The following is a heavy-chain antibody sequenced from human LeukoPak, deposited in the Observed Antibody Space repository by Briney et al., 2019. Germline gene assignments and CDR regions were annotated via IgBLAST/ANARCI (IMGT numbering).Heavy chain of an antibody. Sequence: GGSLRLSCAASGFSFSSHGMNWVRLAPGKGLEWISYISPSSGSIFYADSVKGRFTISRDNAKNSLYLQMISLRADDTAVYYCARRNIAAYDYWGQGTLVTVSS. D-gene: IGHD6-13*01. V-gene: IGHV3-48*04. J-gene: IGHJ4*02. CDR2: ISPSSGSI. CDR1: GFSFSSHG. CDR3: ARRNIAAYDY.